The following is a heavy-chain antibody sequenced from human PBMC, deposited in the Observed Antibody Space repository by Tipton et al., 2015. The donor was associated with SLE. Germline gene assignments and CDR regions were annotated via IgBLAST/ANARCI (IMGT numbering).Heavy chain of an antibody. CDR2: ISAYNGNT. CDR3: ARVGGSYSYFYMDV. J-gene: IGHJ6*03. CDR1: GYTFTRFG. Sequence: QLVQYGAEVKKPGASVKVSCKASGYTFTRFGISWVRQAPGQGLEWMGWISAYNGNTNYAQKLQGRVTMTTDTSTSTAYMELRSLRSDDTAVYYCARVGGSYSYFYMDVWGKGATVTVSS. V-gene: IGHV1-18*01. D-gene: IGHD1-26*01.